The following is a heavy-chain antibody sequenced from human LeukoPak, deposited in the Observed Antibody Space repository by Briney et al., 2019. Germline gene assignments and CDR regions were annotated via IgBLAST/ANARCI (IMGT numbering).Heavy chain of an antibody. D-gene: IGHD4-17*01. V-gene: IGHV3-53*01. J-gene: IGHJ4*02. CDR2: IYSGGST. CDR1: GFTLSSNY. Sequence: GGSLRLSCAASGFTLSSNYMSWVRQAPGKGLEWVSVIYSGGSTCYADSVKGRFTISRDNSKNTLYLQMNSLRAEDTAVYYCVRGDYGDYTLFDYWGQGTLVTVSS. CDR3: VRGDYGDYTLFDY.